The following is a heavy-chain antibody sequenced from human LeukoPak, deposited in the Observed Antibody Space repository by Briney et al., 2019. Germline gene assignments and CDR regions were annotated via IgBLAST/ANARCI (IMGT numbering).Heavy chain of an antibody. CDR2: IYTSGST. CDR1: GGSISSGSYY. Sequence: MTSQTLSLTCTVSGGSISSGSYYWSWIRQPAGKGLEWIGRIYTSGSTNYNPSLKSQVTISVDTSKNQFSLKLSSVTAADTAVYYCARESPYYYDSSGYYKGVFYYWGQGTLVTVSS. V-gene: IGHV4-61*02. J-gene: IGHJ4*02. D-gene: IGHD3-22*01. CDR3: ARESPYYYDSSGYYKGVFYY.